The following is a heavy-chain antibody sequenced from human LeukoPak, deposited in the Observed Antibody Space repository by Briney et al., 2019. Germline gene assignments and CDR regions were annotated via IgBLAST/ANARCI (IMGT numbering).Heavy chain of an antibody. D-gene: IGHD6-6*01. CDR2: IIPIFGTA. V-gene: IGHV1-69*05. CDR1: GGTFSSYA. J-gene: IGHJ6*03. CDR3: ARGGVLGSSSKVAYYYYHYYMDV. Sequence: ASVKVSCKASGGTFSSYAISWVRQAPGQGLEWMGGIIPIFGTANYAQKFQGRVTITTDESTSTAYMELSSLRSEDTAVYYCARGGVLGSSSKVAYYYYHYYMDVWGKGTTVTISS.